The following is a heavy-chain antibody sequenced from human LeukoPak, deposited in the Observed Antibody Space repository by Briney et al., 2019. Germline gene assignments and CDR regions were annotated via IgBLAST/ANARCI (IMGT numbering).Heavy chain of an antibody. Sequence: PGGSLRLSCAASGFTFSSYGMSWVRQAPGKGLEWVSAISGSGGSTYYADSVKGRFTISRDNSKNTLYLQMNSLRAEDTAVYYCAKDHKVRGAYNWFDPWGQGTLVTVSS. D-gene: IGHD3-10*01. CDR3: AKDHKVRGAYNWFDP. CDR1: GFTFSSYG. V-gene: IGHV3-23*01. J-gene: IGHJ5*02. CDR2: ISGSGGST.